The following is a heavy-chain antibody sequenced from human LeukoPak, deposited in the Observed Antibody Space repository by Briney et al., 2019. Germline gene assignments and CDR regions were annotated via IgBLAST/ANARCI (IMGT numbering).Heavy chain of an antibody. Sequence: ASVKVSCKASGYTFTSYYMHWVRQAPGQGLEWMGIINPSGGSTSYAQKFQGRVTMTRDTSTSTVYMELSSLRSEDTAVYYCARDNTKPRWLQLGPDAFDIWGQGTMVTVSS. V-gene: IGHV1-46*01. CDR2: INPSGGST. CDR3: ARDNTKPRWLQLGPDAFDI. D-gene: IGHD5-24*01. CDR1: GYTFTSYY. J-gene: IGHJ3*02.